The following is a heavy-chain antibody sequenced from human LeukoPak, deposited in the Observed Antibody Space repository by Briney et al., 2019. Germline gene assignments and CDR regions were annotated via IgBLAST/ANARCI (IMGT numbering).Heavy chain of an antibody. Sequence: GGSLRLSCAASGFTLSSYGMHWVRQAPGKGLEWVAVISYDGSNKYYADSVKGRFTISRDNSKNTLYLQMNSLRAEDTAVYYCAKERAALRYYFDYWGQGTLVTVSS. D-gene: IGHD6-6*01. CDR1: GFTLSSYG. J-gene: IGHJ4*02. V-gene: IGHV3-30*18. CDR2: ISYDGSNK. CDR3: AKERAALRYYFDY.